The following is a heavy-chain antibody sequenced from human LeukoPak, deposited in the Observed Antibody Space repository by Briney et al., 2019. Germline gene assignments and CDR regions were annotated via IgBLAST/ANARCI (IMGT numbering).Heavy chain of an antibody. D-gene: IGHD3-22*01. CDR2: IYTSGST. CDR1: GGSFSGYY. Sequence: PSETLSLTCAVYGGSFSGYYWSWIRQPAGKGLEWIGRIYTSGSTNYNPSLKSRVTMSVDTSKNQFSLKLSSVTAADTAVYYCARALDSSGYYYGNWFDPWGQGTLVTVSS. V-gene: IGHV4-59*10. CDR3: ARALDSSGYYYGNWFDP. J-gene: IGHJ5*02.